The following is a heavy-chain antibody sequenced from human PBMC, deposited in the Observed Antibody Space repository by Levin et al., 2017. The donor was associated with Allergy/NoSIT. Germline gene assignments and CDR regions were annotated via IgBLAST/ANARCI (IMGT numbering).Heavy chain of an antibody. Sequence: GESLKISCAASGFSFSDHYMSWVRQPPGTGLEWLSCIGSSGSSIYYADSVKGRFTISRDNIKNSLYLQMSSLRAEDAAVYYCVRSQYYDSGGYSNYYHDMDVWGQGTTVTVSS. CDR3: VRSQYYDSGGYSNYYHDMDV. CDR2: IGSSGSSI. V-gene: IGHV3-11*01. D-gene: IGHD3-16*01. CDR1: GFSFSDHY. J-gene: IGHJ6*02.